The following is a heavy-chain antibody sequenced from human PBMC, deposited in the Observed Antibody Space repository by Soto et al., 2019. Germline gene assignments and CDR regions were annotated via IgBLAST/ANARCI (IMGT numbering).Heavy chain of an antibody. CDR3: AKVRGQELRAYFDY. Sequence: GGSLRLSCAASGFTFSSYGMHWVRQAPGKGLEWVAVISYEGSNKYYADSVKGRFTISRDNSKNTLYLQMNSLRAEDTAVYYCAKVRGQELRAYFDYWGQGTLVTVSS. V-gene: IGHV3-30*18. CDR1: GFTFSSYG. D-gene: IGHD4-4*01. CDR2: ISYEGSNK. J-gene: IGHJ4*02.